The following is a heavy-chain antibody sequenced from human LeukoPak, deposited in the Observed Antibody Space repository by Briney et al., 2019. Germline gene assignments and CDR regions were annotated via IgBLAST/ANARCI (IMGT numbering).Heavy chain of an antibody. Sequence: GGSLRLSCAASGVTFSSYWMSWVRQAPGKGLEWVANIKQDGSEKYYVDSVRGRFTISRDNAKNSLYLQMNSLRAEDTAVYYCARRQFNWGSAFDIWGRGTMVTVSS. D-gene: IGHD7-27*01. CDR2: IKQDGSEK. CDR3: ARRQFNWGSAFDI. J-gene: IGHJ3*02. CDR1: GVTFSSYW. V-gene: IGHV3-7*01.